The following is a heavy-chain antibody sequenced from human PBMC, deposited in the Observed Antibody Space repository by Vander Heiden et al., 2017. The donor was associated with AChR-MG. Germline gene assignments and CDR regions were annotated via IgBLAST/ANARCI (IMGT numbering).Heavy chain of an antibody. CDR1: GGSISSCGYY. J-gene: IGHJ4*02. CDR3: ARDFHGGDQRRGHFDY. Sequence: QVQLQESGPGLVKPSQTLSLTCTVSGGSISSCGYYWSWIRQHPGKGLEWIGYIYYSGSTYYNPSLKSRVTISVDTSKNQFSLKLSSVTAADTAVYYCARDFHGGDQRRGHFDYWGQGTLVTVSS. CDR2: IYYSGST. V-gene: IGHV4-31*03. D-gene: IGHD2-21*02.